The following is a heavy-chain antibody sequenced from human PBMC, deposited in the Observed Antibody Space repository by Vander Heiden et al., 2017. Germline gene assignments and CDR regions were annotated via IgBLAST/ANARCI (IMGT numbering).Heavy chain of an antibody. J-gene: IGHJ4*02. CDR2: IQNGGST. CDR3: ARDKEHTYGRAFGY. Sequence: QVHLQESGPGLVKPSETLYLTCTVFGDSIKTYYWSWIRQPPGKGLEWIGYIQNGGSTVYNPSLKSRATILVDTSKNQFSLRLGSVTAADTALYYCARDKEHTYGRAFGYWGQGALVTVSS. D-gene: IGHD3-10*02. V-gene: IGHV4-59*12. CDR1: GDSIKTYY.